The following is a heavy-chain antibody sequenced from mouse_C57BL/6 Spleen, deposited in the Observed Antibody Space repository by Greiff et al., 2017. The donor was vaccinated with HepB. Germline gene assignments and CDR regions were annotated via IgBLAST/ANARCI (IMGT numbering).Heavy chain of an antibody. CDR2: ISYSGST. D-gene: IGHD2-1*01. CDR1: GYSITSGYD. Sequence: DVKLQESGPGMVKPSQSLSLTCTVTGYSITSGYDWHWIRHFPGNKLEWMGYISYSGSTNYNPSLKSRISITHDTSKNHFFLKLNSVTTEDTATYYCATPYGNYGGFAYWGQGTLVTVSA. J-gene: IGHJ3*01. V-gene: IGHV3-1*01. CDR3: ATPYGNYGGFAY.